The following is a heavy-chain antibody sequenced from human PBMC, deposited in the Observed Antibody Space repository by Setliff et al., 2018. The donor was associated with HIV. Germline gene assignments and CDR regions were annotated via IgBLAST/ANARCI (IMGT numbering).Heavy chain of an antibody. Sequence: PGGSLRLPCAPSGFTLDNYAVSWVRQVLRKGLEWISAITATGGSTYYSDSVKGRFTISRDNSKNRLYLQMNSLRAEYTAVYYCARDPRAAAAINWFDPWGQGTQVTVSS. V-gene: IGHV3-23*01. J-gene: IGHJ5*02. CDR1: GFTLDNYA. D-gene: IGHD6-13*01. CDR3: ARDPRAAAAINWFDP. CDR2: ITATGGST.